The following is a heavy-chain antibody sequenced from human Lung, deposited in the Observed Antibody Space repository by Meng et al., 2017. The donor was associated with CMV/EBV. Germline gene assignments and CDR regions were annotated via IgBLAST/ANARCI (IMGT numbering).Heavy chain of an antibody. J-gene: IGHJ4*02. Sequence: VQMPGSGPGLVKPSQPLSPTCTVSGGSISSGDYYWSWIRQPPGKGLEWIGYIYYTGSTYYNPSLKSRVIISVDTSKNQFSLKLNSVTAADTAVYYCARVGGCSGGGCYHRLFDYWGQGTLVAVSS. CDR1: GGSISSGDYY. D-gene: IGHD2-15*01. CDR2: IYYTGST. CDR3: ARVGGCSGGGCYHRLFDY. V-gene: IGHV4-30-4*01.